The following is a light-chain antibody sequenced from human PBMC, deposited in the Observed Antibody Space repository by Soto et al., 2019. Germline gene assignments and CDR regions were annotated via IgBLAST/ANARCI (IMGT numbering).Light chain of an antibody. Sequence: QSALTQPAPVSGSPGQSITISCTGTSSDVGGYNYVSWYQQHPGKVPKLMVYDVSSRPSGVSNRFSGSKSGNTASLTISGLQAEDEADYYCSSYTGTNTVLFGGGTKLTVL. CDR1: SSDVGGYNY. CDR3: SSYTGTNTVL. J-gene: IGLJ2*01. V-gene: IGLV2-14*03. CDR2: DVS.